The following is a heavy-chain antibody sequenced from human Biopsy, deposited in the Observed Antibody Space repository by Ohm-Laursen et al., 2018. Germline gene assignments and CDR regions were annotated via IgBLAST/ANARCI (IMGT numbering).Heavy chain of an antibody. CDR3: AKDFGWRNFDY. CDR2: IRGGGDDT. V-gene: IGHV3-23*01. CDR1: GFTFSSYA. Sequence: SLRLSCAASGFTFSSYAMTWARQAPGKGLEWVSAIRGGGDDTSYADSVKGRFTISRDNSKNTLYLHMNSLRAEDTAVYYCAKDFGWRNFDYWGQGTLVIVSS. D-gene: IGHD6-19*01. J-gene: IGHJ4*02.